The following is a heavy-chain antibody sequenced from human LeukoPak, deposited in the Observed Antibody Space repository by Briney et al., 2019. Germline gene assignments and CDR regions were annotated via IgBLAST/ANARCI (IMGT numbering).Heavy chain of an antibody. CDR1: GGSINNYC. Sequence: PSETLSLTCTVSGGSINNYCWSWIRQPPGKGLEWIGFFDNSGSTNYNPSLKSRVTISVDTSKNQVSLKLNSVTAADTVVYYCATLAAYRFDPWGQGTLVTVSS. D-gene: IGHD6-25*01. V-gene: IGHV4-4*08. J-gene: IGHJ5*02. CDR3: ATLAAYRFDP. CDR2: FDNSGST.